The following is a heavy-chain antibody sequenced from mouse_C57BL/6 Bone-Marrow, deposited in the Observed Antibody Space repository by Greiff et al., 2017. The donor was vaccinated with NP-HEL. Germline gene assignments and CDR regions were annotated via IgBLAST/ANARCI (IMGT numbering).Heavy chain of an antibody. CDR1: GYTFTSYG. V-gene: IGHV1-81*01. J-gene: IGHJ3*01. Sequence: QVQLQQSGAELARPGASVKLSCKASGYTFTSYGISWVKQRTGQGLEWIGEIYPRSGNTYYNEKFKGKATLTADKSSSTAYMELRSLTSEDSAVYFCARQLRLRFAYWGQGTLVTVSA. CDR3: ARQLRLRFAY. D-gene: IGHD3-2*02. CDR2: IYPRSGNT.